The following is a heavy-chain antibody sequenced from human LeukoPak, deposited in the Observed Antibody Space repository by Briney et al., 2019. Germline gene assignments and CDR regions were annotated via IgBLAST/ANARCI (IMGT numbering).Heavy chain of an antibody. D-gene: IGHD5-24*01. CDR3: ARTSEMATINAFDI. Sequence: SETLSLTCTVSGGSISSGDYYWSWIRQPPGKGLEWIGYTYYSGSTYYNPSLKSRVTISVDTSKNQFSLKLSSVTAADTAVYYCARTSEMATINAFDIWGQGTMVTVSS. J-gene: IGHJ3*02. V-gene: IGHV4-30-4*01. CDR2: TYYSGST. CDR1: GGSISSGDYY.